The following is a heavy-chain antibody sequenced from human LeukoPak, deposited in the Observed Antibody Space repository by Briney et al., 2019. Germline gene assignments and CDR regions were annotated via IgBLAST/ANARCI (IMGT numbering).Heavy chain of an antibody. CDR1: GGTFSSYA. Sequence: GASVKVSCKASGGTFSSYAISWVRQAPGQGLEWMGGIIPIFGTANYAQKFQGRVTITTHESTSTAYMELSSLRSEDTAVYYCARAQYYYDSSGYYYPDYFDYWGQGTLVTVSS. J-gene: IGHJ4*02. V-gene: IGHV1-69*05. CDR2: IIPIFGTA. CDR3: ARAQYYYDSSGYYYPDYFDY. D-gene: IGHD3-22*01.